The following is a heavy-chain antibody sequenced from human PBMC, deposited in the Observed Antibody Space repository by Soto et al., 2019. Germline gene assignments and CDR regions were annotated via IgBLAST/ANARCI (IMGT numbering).Heavy chain of an antibody. Sequence: PSETLSLTCAVSGGSISSGGYSWSWIRQPPGKGLEWIGYIYHSGSTYYNPSLKSRVTISVDRSKNQFSLKLSSVIAADTAVYYCARGGDGYNFDYWGQGTLVTVSS. V-gene: IGHV4-30-2*01. CDR2: IYHSGST. J-gene: IGHJ4*02. D-gene: IGHD5-12*01. CDR3: ARGGDGYNFDY. CDR1: GGSISSGGYS.